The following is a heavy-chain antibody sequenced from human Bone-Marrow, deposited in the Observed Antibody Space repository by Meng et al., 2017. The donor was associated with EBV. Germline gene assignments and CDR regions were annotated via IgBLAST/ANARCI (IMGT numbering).Heavy chain of an antibody. J-gene: IGHJ5*02. CDR3: AREVYNWFDP. CDR2: INHSGST. CDR1: GGSFSGYY. D-gene: IGHD6-6*01. V-gene: IGHV4-34*01. Sequence: VQLQQGGAGLLKPSETLSLTCAVYGGSFSGYYWSWIRQPPGKGLEWIGEINHSGSTNYNPSLKSRVTISVDTSKNQFSLKLSSVTAADTAVYYCAREVYNWFDPWGQGTLVTVSS.